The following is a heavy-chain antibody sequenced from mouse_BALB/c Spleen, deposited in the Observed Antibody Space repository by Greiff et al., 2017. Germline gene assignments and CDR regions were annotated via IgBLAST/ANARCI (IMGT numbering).Heavy chain of an antibody. CDR2: ISYSGST. CDR1: GYSITSDYA. V-gene: IGHV3-2*02. CDR3: ARGSGNYDPWFAY. J-gene: IGHJ3*01. D-gene: IGHD2-1*01. Sequence: VQLKESGPGLVKPSQSLSLTCTVTGYSITSDYAWNWIRQFPGNKLEWMGYISYSGSTSYNPSLKSRISITRDTSKNQFFLQLNSVTTEDTATYYCARGSGNYDPWFAYWGQGTLVTVSA.